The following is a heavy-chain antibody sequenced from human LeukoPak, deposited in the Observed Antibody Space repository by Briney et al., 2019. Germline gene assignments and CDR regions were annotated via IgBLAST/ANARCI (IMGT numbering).Heavy chain of an antibody. D-gene: IGHD5-18*01. J-gene: IGHJ4*02. CDR1: GFTFSSYG. V-gene: IGHV3-30*02. Sequence: GGSLRLSCAASGFTFSSYGMHWVRQAPGKGLEWVAFIRYDGSNKYYADSVKGRFTISRDNSKNTLYLQMNSPRAEDTAVYYCAKDRVRIQLWSRVLLGDPFDYWGQGTLVTVSS. CDR3: AKDRVRIQLWSRVLLGDPFDY. CDR2: IRYDGSNK.